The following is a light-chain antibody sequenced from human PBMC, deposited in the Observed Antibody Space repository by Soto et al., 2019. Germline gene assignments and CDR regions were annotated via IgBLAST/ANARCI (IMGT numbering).Light chain of an antibody. V-gene: IGKV3D-15*01. CDR3: QQYNNWHPYT. J-gene: IGKJ2*01. Sequence: EIVMTQSPSTLSVAAGDRATLSCGASQSVDNELAWYQQKPGQPPRLLIYDASTRATGIPARFSGSQSGTEFTLTISSLLYEDFAVYSCQQYNNWHPYTFGQGTKVDIK. CDR1: QSVDNE. CDR2: DAS.